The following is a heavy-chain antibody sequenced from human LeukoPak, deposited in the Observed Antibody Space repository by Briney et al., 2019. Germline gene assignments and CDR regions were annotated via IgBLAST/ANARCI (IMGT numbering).Heavy chain of an antibody. Sequence: SETLSLTCAVSGYSISSGYYWGWLRQPPGEGLEWIGSIYHSGSAYYNPSLKIRVTISVDTSKIQFSLTLSSVTAADTAVYYCARVNSGGSCYDYWGQGTLVTVSA. V-gene: IGHV4-38-2*01. CDR3: ARVNSGGSCYDY. CDR1: GYSISSGYY. D-gene: IGHD2-15*01. CDR2: IYHSGSA. J-gene: IGHJ4*02.